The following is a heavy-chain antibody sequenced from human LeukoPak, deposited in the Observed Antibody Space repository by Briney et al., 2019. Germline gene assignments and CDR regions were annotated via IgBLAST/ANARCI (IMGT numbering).Heavy chain of an antibody. CDR1: GFTVSSNY. CDR3: AREGGYSYYYYGMDV. D-gene: IGHD5-12*01. CDR2: IYSGGST. V-gene: IGHV3-66*01. Sequence: PGGSLRLSCAASGFTVSSNYMSWVRQAPGKGLEWVSVIYSGGSTYYEDSVKGRFTISRDNSKNTLYLQMNSLRAEDTAVYYCAREGGYSYYYYGMDVWGQGTTVTVSS. J-gene: IGHJ6*02.